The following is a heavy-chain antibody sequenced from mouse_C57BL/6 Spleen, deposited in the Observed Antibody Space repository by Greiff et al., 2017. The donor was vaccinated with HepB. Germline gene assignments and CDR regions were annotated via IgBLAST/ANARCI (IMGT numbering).Heavy chain of an antibody. CDR2: ISSGSSTI. CDR3: ARPTYYGSSYFDY. CDR1: GFTFSDYG. J-gene: IGHJ2*01. D-gene: IGHD1-1*01. V-gene: IGHV5-17*01. Sequence: EVMLVESGGGLVKPGGSLKLSCAASGFTFSDYGMHWVRQAPEKGLEWVAYISSGSSTIYYADTVKGRFTISRDNAKNTLFLQMTSLRSEDTAMYYCARPTYYGSSYFDYWGQGTTLTVSS.